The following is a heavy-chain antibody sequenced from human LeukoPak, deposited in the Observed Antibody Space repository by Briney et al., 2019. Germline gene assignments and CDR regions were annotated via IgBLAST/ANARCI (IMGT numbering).Heavy chain of an antibody. V-gene: IGHV3-48*02. D-gene: IGHD2-21*02. CDR2: ISGSSRNI. CDR1: GFTFSSYS. Sequence: PGGSLRLSCGASGFTFSSYSMNWVRQAPGKGLEWVSYISGSSRNIYYPDSVRGRFTISRDNAKNSLCLQMNSLRDEDTAVYYCARDGAAHCGGDCYSGAFDIWGQGTMVTVSS. J-gene: IGHJ3*02. CDR3: ARDGAAHCGGDCYSGAFDI.